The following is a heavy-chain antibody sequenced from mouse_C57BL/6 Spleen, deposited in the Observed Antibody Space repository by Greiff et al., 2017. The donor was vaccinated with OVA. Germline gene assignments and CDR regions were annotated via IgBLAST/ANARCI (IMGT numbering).Heavy chain of an antibody. J-gene: IGHJ2*01. CDR2: IYPGDGDT. CDR3: ARGGDYVDY. CDR1: GYAFSSSW. V-gene: IGHV1-82*01. Sequence: VQLQQSGPELVKPGASVKISCKASGYAFSSSWMNWVKQRPGKGLEWIGRIYPGDGDTNYNGKFKGKATLTADKSSRTAYMQLSSLTSEDSAVYFCARGGDYVDYWGQGTTLTVSS. D-gene: IGHD2-13*01.